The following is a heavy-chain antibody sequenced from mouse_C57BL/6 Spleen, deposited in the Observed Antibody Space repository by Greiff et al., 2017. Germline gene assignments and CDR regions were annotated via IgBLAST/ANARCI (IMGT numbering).Heavy chain of an antibody. CDR1: GYTFTSYW. J-gene: IGHJ3*01. V-gene: IGHV1-69*01. Sequence: QVQLKQSGAELVMPGASVKLSCKASGYTFTSYWMHWVKQRPGQGLEWIGEIDPSDSYTNYNQKFKGKSTLTVDKSSSTAYMQLSSLTSEDSAVYYCATYYYGSSVWFAYWGQGTLVTVSA. CDR2: IDPSDSYT. D-gene: IGHD1-1*01. CDR3: ATYYYGSSVWFAY.